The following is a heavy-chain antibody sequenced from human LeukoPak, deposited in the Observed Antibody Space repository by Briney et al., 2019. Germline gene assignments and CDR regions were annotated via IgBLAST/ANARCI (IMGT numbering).Heavy chain of an antibody. CDR1: GFTFSSYW. CDR2: INSDGSST. Sequence: GGSLRLSCAASGFTFSSYWMHWVRQAPGKGLVWVSRINSDGSSTSYADSVKGRFTISRDNAKNTLYLQMNSLRAEDTAVYYCAVSSSSASGYFDYWGQGTLVTVSS. CDR3: AVSSSSASGYFDY. J-gene: IGHJ4*02. D-gene: IGHD6-13*01. V-gene: IGHV3-74*01.